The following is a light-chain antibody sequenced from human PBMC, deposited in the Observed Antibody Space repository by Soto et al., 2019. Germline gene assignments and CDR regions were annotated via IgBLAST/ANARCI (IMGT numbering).Light chain of an antibody. V-gene: IGKV1-12*01. CDR1: QNINRW. J-gene: IGKJ5*01. CDR2: TAS. CDR3: QQANSFPIT. Sequence: DLQMTQSPSSVSASVGDRVTITCRASQNINRWLAWYQQKPGKAPKLLIYTASTLQSGVPSRFSGSGFGTDFTLTISSLQPEDFATYYCQQANSFPITFGQGTRLEIK.